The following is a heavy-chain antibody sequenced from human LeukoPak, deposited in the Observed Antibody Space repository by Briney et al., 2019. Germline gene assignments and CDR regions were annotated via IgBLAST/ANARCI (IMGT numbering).Heavy chain of an antibody. CDR3: ARAQYCSSTSCYNWFDP. D-gene: IGHD2-2*01. V-gene: IGHV1-46*01. Sequence: ASVKVSCKASGYTFTSYYMHWVRQAPGQGLEWMGIISPSGGSTSYAQKFQGRVTMTRDMSTSTVYMELSSLRSEDTAVYYCARAQYCSSTSCYNWFDPWGQGTLVTVSS. CDR1: GYTFTSYY. J-gene: IGHJ5*02. CDR2: ISPSGGST.